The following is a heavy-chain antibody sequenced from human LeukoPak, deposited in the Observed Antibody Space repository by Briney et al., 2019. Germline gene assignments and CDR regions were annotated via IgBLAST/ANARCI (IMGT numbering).Heavy chain of an antibody. CDR2: IRYDGSNK. J-gene: IGHJ6*03. Sequence: PGGSLRLSCAASGFTLSSYDMHWVRQAPGKGLEWVAFIRYDGSNKYYAGSVKGRFTVSRDNSKNTLYLQMKSLRAEDTAVYYCAKGGGYEAQYYYYYLDVWGKGTTVTISS. CDR1: GFTLSSYD. CDR3: AKGGGYEAQYYYYYLDV. D-gene: IGHD5-12*01. V-gene: IGHV3-30*02.